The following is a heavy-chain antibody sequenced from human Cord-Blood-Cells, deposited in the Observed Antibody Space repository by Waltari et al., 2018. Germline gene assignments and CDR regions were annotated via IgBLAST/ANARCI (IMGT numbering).Heavy chain of an antibody. CDR2: ISWNSGSI. V-gene: IGHV3-9*01. D-gene: IGHD2-2*01. J-gene: IGHJ4*02. CDR3: AKASDIVVVPAAFDY. Sequence: EVQLVESGGVLVQPGRSLRLSCAASGFTFDDYAMHRSRQAPGKGLEWVSGISWNSGSIGYADSVKGRFTISRDNAKNSLYLQMNSLRAEDTALYYCAKASDIVVVPAAFDYWGQGTLVTVSS. CDR1: GFTFDDYA.